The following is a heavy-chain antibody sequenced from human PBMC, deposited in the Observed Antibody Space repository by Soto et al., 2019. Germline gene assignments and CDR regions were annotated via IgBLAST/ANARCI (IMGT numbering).Heavy chain of an antibody. CDR1: GGSISSGDYY. CDR2: IYYSGST. CDR3: VDY. J-gene: IGHJ4*02. Sequence: SETLSLTCTVSGGSISSGDYYWSWIRQPPGKGLEWIGYIYYSGSTYYNPSLKSRVTISVDTSKNQFSLKASDTAMYYCVCISSVDYWGQGTLVTVSS. V-gene: IGHV4-30-4*02. D-gene: IGHD3-10*02.